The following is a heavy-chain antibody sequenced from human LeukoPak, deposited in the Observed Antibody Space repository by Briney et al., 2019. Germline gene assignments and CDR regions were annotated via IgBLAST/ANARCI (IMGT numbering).Heavy chain of an antibody. CDR2: ISSRGST. CDR1: VDSISSLPYD. V-gene: IGHV4-39*01. CDR3: ARHLSQGDGTKRGFDY. D-gene: IGHD2-21*01. J-gene: IGHJ4*02. Sequence: SETLSLNCTVSVDSISSLPYDWRWIRQPPGKGLNYIGSISSRGSTYYTPSFQSRVSISVDASKSQLSLKLDSVSAADTAVYYCARHLSQGDGTKRGFDYWGQGTLVTVSS.